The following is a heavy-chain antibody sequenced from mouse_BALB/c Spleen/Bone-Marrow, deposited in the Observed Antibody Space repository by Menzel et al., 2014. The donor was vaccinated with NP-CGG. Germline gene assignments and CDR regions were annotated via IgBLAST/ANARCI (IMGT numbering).Heavy chain of an antibody. J-gene: IGHJ2*01. Sequence: VQLQQSGAELVKPGASVKLSCKASGYTFTSYWMHWVKQRPGQGLEWIGEINPSNGRTNYDEKFKSKATLTVDKSSSTAYMQLSSLTSEDSAVYYCARWYEGYWGPGTTLTVSS. CDR2: INPSNGRT. CDR1: GYTFTSYW. V-gene: IGHV1S81*02. CDR3: ARWYEGY. D-gene: IGHD2-14*01.